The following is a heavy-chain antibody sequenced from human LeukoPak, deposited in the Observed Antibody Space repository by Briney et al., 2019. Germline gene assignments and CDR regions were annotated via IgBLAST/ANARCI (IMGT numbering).Heavy chain of an antibody. J-gene: IGHJ5*02. CDR3: ARGTPKTLKYHYGSGSSWFDP. D-gene: IGHD3-10*01. V-gene: IGHV4-34*01. CDR1: GGSFSGYH. CDR2: INHSGST. Sequence: SETLSLTCAVYGGSFSGYHWSWIRQPPGKGLEWIGEINHSGSTNYNPSLKSRVTISVDTSKNQFSLKLSSVTAADTAVYYCARGTPKTLKYHYGSGSSWFDPWGQGTLVTVSS.